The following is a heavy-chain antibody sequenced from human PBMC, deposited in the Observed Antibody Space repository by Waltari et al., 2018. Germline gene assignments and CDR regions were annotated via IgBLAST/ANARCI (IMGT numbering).Heavy chain of an antibody. CDR1: GGSFSGYY. CDR2: INHSGST. Sequence: QVQLQQWGAGLLKPSETLSLTCAVYGGSFSGYYWSWIRQPPGKGLGWIGEINHSGSTNYNPSLKSRVTISVDTSKNQFSLKLSSVTAADTAVYYCARGYSGSYQGGYYYYYYYMDVWGKGTTVTISS. CDR3: ARGYSGSYQGGYYYYYYYMDV. D-gene: IGHD1-26*01. J-gene: IGHJ6*03. V-gene: IGHV4-34*01.